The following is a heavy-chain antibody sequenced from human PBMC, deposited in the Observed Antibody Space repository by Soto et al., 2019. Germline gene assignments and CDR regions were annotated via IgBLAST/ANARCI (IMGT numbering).Heavy chain of an antibody. Sequence: QLHLVQSGAVVKKPGASVTVSCSASGYPVTAYYMHWVRQAPGRGLEWMGGINPATGAAKYTQTFQGRVTMSRDTATSPVFMELSGLTSEDTAGFYCARGGGVGVAGSAAFDMWGQGTLVTVSS. V-gene: IGHV1-2*02. CDR2: INPATGAA. CDR3: ARGGGVGVAGSAAFDM. D-gene: IGHD3-3*01. J-gene: IGHJ3*02. CDR1: GYPVTAYY.